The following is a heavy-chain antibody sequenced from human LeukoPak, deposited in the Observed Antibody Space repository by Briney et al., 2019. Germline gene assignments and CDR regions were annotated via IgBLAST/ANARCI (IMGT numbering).Heavy chain of an antibody. J-gene: IGHJ4*02. Sequence: SETLSLTCTVSGGSISSYYWSWIRQPPGKRLEWIGYMYYSGSTNYNPSLKSRVTISIDTSKNQFSLKLSSVTAADMAVYYCARGRTYVDYWGQGTLVTVSS. CDR3: ARGRTYVDY. D-gene: IGHD1-26*01. V-gene: IGHV4-59*08. CDR1: GGSISSYY. CDR2: MYYSGST.